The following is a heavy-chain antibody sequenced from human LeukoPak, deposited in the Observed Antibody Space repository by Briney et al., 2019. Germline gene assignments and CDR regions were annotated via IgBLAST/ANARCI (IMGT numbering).Heavy chain of an antibody. V-gene: IGHV3-23*01. CDR2: ISGSGDST. J-gene: IGHJ6*03. Sequence: GGSLRLSCAASGFTFSSYAMSWVRQAPGKGLEWVSAISGSGDSTYYADSVKGRFTISRDNSKNTLYLQMNSLRAEDTAVYYCAKGYSSLYYYYMDVWGKGTTVTVSS. CDR3: AKGYSSLYYYYMDV. D-gene: IGHD6-6*01. CDR1: GFTFSSYA.